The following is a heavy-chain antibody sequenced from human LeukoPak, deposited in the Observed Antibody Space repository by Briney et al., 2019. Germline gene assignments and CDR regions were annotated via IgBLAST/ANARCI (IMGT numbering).Heavy chain of an antibody. J-gene: IGHJ4*02. CDR1: GLTVNSNY. D-gene: IGHD2-15*01. V-gene: IGHV3-66*01. CDR2: IQSGGST. CDR3: ARWDCSGGSCYIDY. Sequence: GGSLRLSCAASGLTVNSNYMTWVRQAPGKGLEWVSVIQSGGSTYYADSVKGRFTISRDNSKNSLYLQMNSLRAEDTAVYYCARWDCSGGSCYIDYWGQGTLVTVSS.